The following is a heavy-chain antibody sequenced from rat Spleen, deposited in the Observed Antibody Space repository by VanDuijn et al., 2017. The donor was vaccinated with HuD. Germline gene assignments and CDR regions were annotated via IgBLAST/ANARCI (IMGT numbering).Heavy chain of an antibody. D-gene: IGHD1-9*01. CDR1: GFTFNNYW. CDR2: ITHIGGIT. CDR3: TRPTTGIPFNY. Sequence: EVQLVESGGGLVQPGRSLKLSCVASGFTFNNYWMTWIRQAPGKGLEWVATITHIGGITYYPDSVKGRFTISRDNVESTLYLQMNSLRSEDTATYFCTRPTTGIPFNYWGQGVMVTVSS. J-gene: IGHJ2*01. V-gene: IGHV5-31*01.